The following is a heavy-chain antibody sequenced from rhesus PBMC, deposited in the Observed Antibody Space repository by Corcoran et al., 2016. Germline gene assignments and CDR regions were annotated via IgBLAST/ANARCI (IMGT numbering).Heavy chain of an antibody. Sequence: QVQLQESGPGLVKASETLPLTCAVSGVSISTTSLPWIRPAPGKGLEWIGRIFGSGGSTSYNPSLKTRVTISIDTSKNQFSLNLNSVTAADTAVYYCARGLPWDGLQSWGQGVVVTVSS. V-gene: IGHV4S2*01. J-gene: IGHJ6*01. CDR3: ARGLPWDGLQS. CDR2: IFGSGGST. CDR1: GVSISTTS. D-gene: IGHD1-44*01.